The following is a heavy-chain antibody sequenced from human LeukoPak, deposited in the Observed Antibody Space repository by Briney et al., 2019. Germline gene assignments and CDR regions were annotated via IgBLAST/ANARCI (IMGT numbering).Heavy chain of an antibody. Sequence: GASVKVSCKASGYTFTRYYMHWVRQAPGHGLEWMGIINPSGGSAIYAQKFRGRVTMTRDTSTSTVYMELSSLRSEDTAVYYCARFYGSYLDYWGQGTLVTVSS. CDR2: INPSGGSA. J-gene: IGHJ4*02. D-gene: IGHD2/OR15-2a*01. V-gene: IGHV1-46*01. CDR1: GYTFTRYY. CDR3: ARFYGSYLDY.